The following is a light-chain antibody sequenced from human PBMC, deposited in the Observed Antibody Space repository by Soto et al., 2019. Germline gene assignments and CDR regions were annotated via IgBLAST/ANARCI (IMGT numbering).Light chain of an antibody. CDR1: KSDVGVYDF. J-gene: IGLJ1*01. CDR3: KSYAGSNTYV. CDR2: EVF. Sequence: QSVLTQPPSASGSPGQSVTISCTGTKSDVGVYDFVSWYQHVSGEAPRLFIFEVFQRHSGVPDRFSGSKSGNTASLTVSGLQAADEADYFCKSYAGSNTYVLGSGTKVTVL. V-gene: IGLV2-8*01.